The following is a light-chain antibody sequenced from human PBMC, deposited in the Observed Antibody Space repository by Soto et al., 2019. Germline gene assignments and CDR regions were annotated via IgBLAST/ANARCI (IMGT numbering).Light chain of an antibody. V-gene: IGKV1-5*03. J-gene: IGKJ1*01. CDR3: QQYNSYWT. CDR1: QSISSR. Sequence: DIQMTQSPSTLSASVGDRVTITCRASQSISSRLAWYQQKPGKAPKLLIYKASSLESGVPSRFSGSGSGTEFTLTISSLQPDDFATYYGQQYNSYWTFGQGTKVEIK. CDR2: KAS.